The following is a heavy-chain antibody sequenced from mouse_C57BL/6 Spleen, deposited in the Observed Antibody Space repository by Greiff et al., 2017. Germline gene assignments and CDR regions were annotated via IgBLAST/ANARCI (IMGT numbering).Heavy chain of an antibody. Sequence: QVPVKQSGAELVRPGTSVKVSCKASGYAVTNYLIEWVKQRPGQGLEWIGVFNPGSGGTNYNEKFKGKETVTADKSSSTAYMQLSSLASEDSAVYVGARAGSYSNFPWCAYWGQGTLVTVSA. J-gene: IGHJ3*01. D-gene: IGHD2-5*01. CDR3: ARAGSYSNFPWCAY. CDR1: GYAVTNYL. V-gene: IGHV1-54*01. CDR2: FNPGSGGT.